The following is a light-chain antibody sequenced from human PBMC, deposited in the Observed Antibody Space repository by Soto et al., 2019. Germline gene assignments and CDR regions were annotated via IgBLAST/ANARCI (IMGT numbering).Light chain of an antibody. CDR2: GAS. CDR1: QSVSSN. J-gene: IGKJ1*01. CDR3: XQYNNWPRT. Sequence: EIVMTQSPATLSVSPGERATLSCRASQSVSSNLAWYQQKPGQAPRLLIYGASTRATGIPARFSGSGSGTEFTLTISSLQSEDFAXYYXXQYNNWPRTFGQGTKVEIK. V-gene: IGKV3-15*01.